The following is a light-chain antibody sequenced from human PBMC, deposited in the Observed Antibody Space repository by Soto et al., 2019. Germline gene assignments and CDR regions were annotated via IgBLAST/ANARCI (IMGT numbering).Light chain of an antibody. J-gene: IGLJ3*02. CDR3: NSYAGGDWV. Sequence: QSVLTQPPSASGSLGQSVTIPCTGTSSDVGRYNYVSWYQQHPGKVPNLLIYEVSNRPSGVPDRFSGSKSGNTASLTVSGLQAEDEADYYCNSYAGGDWVFGVGTKLTVL. CDR1: SSDVGRYNY. CDR2: EVS. V-gene: IGLV2-8*01.